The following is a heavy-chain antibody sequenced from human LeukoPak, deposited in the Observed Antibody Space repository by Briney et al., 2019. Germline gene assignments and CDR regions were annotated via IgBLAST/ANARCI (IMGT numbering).Heavy chain of an antibody. D-gene: IGHD3-22*01. J-gene: IGHJ4*02. Sequence: SETLSLTCAVYGGSFSGFYWSWIRQPPGKGLEWIGEINRSRSTYYNPSFKSRVTISADTSKNQFSLKVTSVTAADTAVYYCATLGEYYDSSGYYYNWGQGTLVTVSS. CDR1: GGSFSGFY. V-gene: IGHV4-34*01. CDR3: ATLGEYYDSSGYYYN. CDR2: INRSRST.